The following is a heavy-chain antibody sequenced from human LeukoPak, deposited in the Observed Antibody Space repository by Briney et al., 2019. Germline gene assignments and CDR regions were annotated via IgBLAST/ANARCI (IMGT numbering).Heavy chain of an antibody. Sequence: GGSLRLSCAASGFTLSSYAMSRVRQAPGKGLEWVSAISGSGGSTYYADSVKGRFTISRDNSKNTLYLQMNSLRAEDTAVYYCAKADIYPSARPFDYWGQGTLVTVSS. CDR2: ISGSGGST. D-gene: IGHD2-2*02. V-gene: IGHV3-23*01. CDR1: GFTLSSYA. J-gene: IGHJ4*02. CDR3: AKADIYPSARPFDY.